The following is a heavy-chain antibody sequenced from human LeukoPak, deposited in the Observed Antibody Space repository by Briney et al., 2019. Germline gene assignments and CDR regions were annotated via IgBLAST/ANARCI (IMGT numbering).Heavy chain of an antibody. V-gene: IGHV1-69*01. D-gene: IGHD5-18*01. CDR2: ISPIFGTV. CDR3: ATGYTFGSGGFDF. J-gene: IGHJ4*02. Sequence: SVKVSCKASGGTFNNYAIIWVRQAPGQGLEWMGGISPIFGTVKIAQKFQGRVTITADESTSTAYMDLSSLRSEDTAVYYYATGYTFGSGGFDFWGQGTLVTVSS. CDR1: GGTFNNYA.